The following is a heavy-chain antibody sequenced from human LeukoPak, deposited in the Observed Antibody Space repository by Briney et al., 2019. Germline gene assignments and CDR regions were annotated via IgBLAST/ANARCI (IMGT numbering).Heavy chain of an antibody. D-gene: IGHD2-2*01. CDR2: ISGDGYTT. J-gene: IGHJ4*02. V-gene: IGHV3-43*02. Sequence: PGGSLRLSCAASGFTFDDYAMHWGRQAPGKGLEWVSVISGDGYTTYYADSVKGRFTISRHNSKNSLYLQMNSLRTEDTALYYCVKDLTAAAIHYFDDWGQGTLVTVSS. CDR1: GFTFDDYA. CDR3: VKDLTAAAIHYFDD.